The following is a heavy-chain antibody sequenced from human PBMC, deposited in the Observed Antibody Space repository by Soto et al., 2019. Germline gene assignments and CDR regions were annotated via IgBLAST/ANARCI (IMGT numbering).Heavy chain of an antibody. J-gene: IGHJ4*02. CDR2: IYYSGST. CDR3: ARRWGRSFDF. Sequence: QVQLQESGPGLVKPSETLSLTCTVSGGSISNYYWSWIRQPPGKGLEWIGYIYYSGSTNYNPSLQSRVTISVDTSKNQFSLKLSSVTAADTAVYYCARRWGRSFDFWGQGTLVTVSS. CDR1: GGSISNYY. D-gene: IGHD3-16*01. V-gene: IGHV4-59*08.